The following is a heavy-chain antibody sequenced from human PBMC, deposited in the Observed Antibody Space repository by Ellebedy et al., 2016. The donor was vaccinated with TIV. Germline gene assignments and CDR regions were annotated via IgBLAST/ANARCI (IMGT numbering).Heavy chain of an antibody. D-gene: IGHD3-10*01. CDR3: ANHASGSVPLLSY. CDR2: LAYDGSNK. J-gene: IGHJ4*02. Sequence: GESLKISCAASGFIFSSHGMHWVRLAPGKGLEWVASLAYDGSNKYYADSVKGRFSISRDNSKNTLYLHMNSLRAEDTAVYYCANHASGSVPLLSYWGQGTLVTVSS. V-gene: IGHV3-30*18. CDR1: GFIFSSHG.